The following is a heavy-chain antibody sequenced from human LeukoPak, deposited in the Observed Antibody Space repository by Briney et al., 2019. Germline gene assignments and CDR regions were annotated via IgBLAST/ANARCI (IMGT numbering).Heavy chain of an antibody. Sequence: GGSLRLSCAASGFTFSSYAMSWARQAPGKGLEWVSAISGSGGSTYYADSVKGRFTISRDNSKNTLYLQMNSLRAEDTAVYYCAKRTDYGGNSALDYWGQGTLVTVSS. J-gene: IGHJ4*02. V-gene: IGHV3-23*01. CDR3: AKRTDYGGNSALDY. CDR2: ISGSGGST. CDR1: GFTFSSYA. D-gene: IGHD4-23*01.